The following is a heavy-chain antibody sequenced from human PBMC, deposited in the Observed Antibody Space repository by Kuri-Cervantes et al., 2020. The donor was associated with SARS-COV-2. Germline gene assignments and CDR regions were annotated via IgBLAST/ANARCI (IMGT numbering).Heavy chain of an antibody. V-gene: IGHV3-30-3*01. Sequence: GESLKISCAASGFTFSSYAMHWVRQAPGKGLEWVAVISYDGSNKYYADSVKGRFTISRDNAKNSLYLQMNSQRAEDTAVYYCARPDDPITIFGVVIAGGMDVWGQGTTVTVSS. J-gene: IGHJ6*02. CDR1: GFTFSSYA. D-gene: IGHD3-3*01. CDR2: ISYDGSNK. CDR3: ARPDDPITIFGVVIAGGMDV.